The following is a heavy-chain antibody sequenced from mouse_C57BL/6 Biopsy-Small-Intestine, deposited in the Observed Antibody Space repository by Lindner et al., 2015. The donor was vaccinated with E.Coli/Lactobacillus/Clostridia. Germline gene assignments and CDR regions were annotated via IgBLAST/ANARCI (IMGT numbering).Heavy chain of an antibody. Sequence: KVSCKASGYTFTSYGISWVRQAPGQGLEWMGWISAYNGNTNYAQKLQGRVTMTTDTSTSTAYMELRSLRSDDTAVYYCARIPRPTSSSRYNYWGQGTLVTVSS. J-gene: IGHJ4*01. V-gene: IGHV1-81*01. CDR2: ISAYNGNT. D-gene: IGHD2-10*01. CDR1: GYTFTSYG. CDR3: ARIPRPTSSSRYNY.